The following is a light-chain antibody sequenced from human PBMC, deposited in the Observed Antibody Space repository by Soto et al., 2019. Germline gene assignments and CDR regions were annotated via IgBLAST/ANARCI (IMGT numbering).Light chain of an antibody. CDR1: QSISSW. Sequence: DIQMTQSTSTLSASVGDRVTITCRASQSISSWLAWYQQKPGKAPKLLIYQASSLETGVPSRFSGSGSGTEFTLTSSSLQPDDFATYFCQQYNSFTWTFGQGTKVEIK. CDR2: QAS. CDR3: QQYNSFTWT. J-gene: IGKJ1*01. V-gene: IGKV1-5*03.